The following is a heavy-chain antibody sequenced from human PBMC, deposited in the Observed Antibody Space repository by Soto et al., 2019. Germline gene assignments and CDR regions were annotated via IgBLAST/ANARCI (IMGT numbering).Heavy chain of an antibody. CDR2: IIPHVGTA. Sequence: QVQLVQSGAEVKKPGSSVKISCRASGGTFSSNTINWVRQAAGQGLEWMGGIIPHVGTANYAAKVKGRITNNADNSTQTAYMELRRLRSDATAVYEWVRTAAGGGDCYAVNSGGQGTLVT. CDR3: VRTAAGGGDCYAVNS. J-gene: IGHJ5*01. D-gene: IGHD2-21*02. CDR1: GGTFSSNT. V-gene: IGHV1-69*06.